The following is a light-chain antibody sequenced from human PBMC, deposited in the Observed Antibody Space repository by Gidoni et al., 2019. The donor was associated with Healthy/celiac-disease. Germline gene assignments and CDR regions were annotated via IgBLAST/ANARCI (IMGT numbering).Light chain of an antibody. Sequence: SALTQPASMSGSPAPSITISCTGTSRDVGGYNNVSWYQQHPGKAPKLMIYEVSNRPAGVSKRFSGSKSGNTASLTISGLQDEDEDDYYCRSYTSSSTPVVFGGGTKLTVL. CDR3: RSYTSSSTPVV. CDR1: SRDVGGYNN. CDR2: EVS. J-gene: IGLJ2*01. V-gene: IGLV2-14*01.